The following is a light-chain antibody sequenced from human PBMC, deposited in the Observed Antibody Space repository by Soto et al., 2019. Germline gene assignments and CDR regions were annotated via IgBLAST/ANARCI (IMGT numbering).Light chain of an antibody. Sequence: QSVLTQPPSVSGAPGQRVTISCTGSSSNIGAGYDVHWYQQLPGTAPKLLIYGNSNRPSGVPDRFSGSKSGTSASLAITGLQAEDESDYYCQSSDSSLSGSVVLGGGTKVTVL. CDR3: QSSDSSLSGSVV. CDR2: GNS. CDR1: SSNIGAGYD. J-gene: IGLJ2*01. V-gene: IGLV1-40*01.